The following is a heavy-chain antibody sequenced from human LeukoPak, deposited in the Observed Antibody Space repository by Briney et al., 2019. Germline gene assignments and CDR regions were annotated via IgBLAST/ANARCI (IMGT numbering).Heavy chain of an antibody. CDR1: GFTFSSYS. CDR3: ASIPQWELLPNI. V-gene: IGHV3-21*01. D-gene: IGHD1-26*01. J-gene: IGHJ3*02. CDR2: ISSSSSYI. Sequence: PGGSLRLSCAASGFTFSSYSMNWVRQAPGKGLEWVSSISSSSSYIYYADSVKGRFTISRDNAKNSLYLQMNSLRAEDTAVYCCASIPQWELLPNIWGQGTMVTVSS.